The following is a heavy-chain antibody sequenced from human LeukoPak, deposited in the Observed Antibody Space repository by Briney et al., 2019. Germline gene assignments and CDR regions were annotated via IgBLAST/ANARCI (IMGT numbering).Heavy chain of an antibody. Sequence: GGSLRLSCAASGFTFSRYGMHWVRQASGEGLEWVAVISYDGSNKYYADSVKGRFTISRDNSKNTLYLQMNSLRAEDTAVYYCARWGYCSGDNCYVFGYWGQGTLVTVSS. D-gene: IGHD2-15*01. CDR3: ARWGYCSGDNCYVFGY. CDR2: ISYDGSNK. CDR1: GFTFSRYG. V-gene: IGHV3-30*03. J-gene: IGHJ4*02.